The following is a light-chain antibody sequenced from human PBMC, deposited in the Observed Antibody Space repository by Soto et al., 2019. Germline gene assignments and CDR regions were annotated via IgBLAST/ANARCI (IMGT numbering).Light chain of an antibody. CDR2: KAS. CDR1: QSISLW. Sequence: DIQITQSPSTLSASVGDRVTITCRASQSISLWLAWYQQKPGKAPNLLIYKASSLEGGVPSSFSGSASATEFTLTISSLQTDDFATYFCLQYNHYPLTFGGGTRVEIK. CDR3: LQYNHYPLT. V-gene: IGKV1-5*03. J-gene: IGKJ4*01.